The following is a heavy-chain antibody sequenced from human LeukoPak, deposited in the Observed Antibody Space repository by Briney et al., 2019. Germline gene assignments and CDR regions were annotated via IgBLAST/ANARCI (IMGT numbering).Heavy chain of an antibody. Sequence: GGSLRLSCAASGFTFSSYWMHWVRQAPGKGLVWVSRINSYGSSTSYADSVKGRFTISRDNAKNTLYLQLNRLRAEDTAVYYCARGGGVFDYWGQGTLVTVSS. V-gene: IGHV3-74*01. CDR1: GFTFSSYW. D-gene: IGHD3-16*01. CDR2: INSYGSST. CDR3: ARGGGVFDY. J-gene: IGHJ4*02.